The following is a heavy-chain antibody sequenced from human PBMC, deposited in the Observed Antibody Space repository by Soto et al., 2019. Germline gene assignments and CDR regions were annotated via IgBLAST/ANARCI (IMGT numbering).Heavy chain of an antibody. CDR1: GDSISSGGYS. Sequence: QLQLRESGSGLVKPSQTLSLTCAVSGDSISSGGYSWNWIRQPPGKGLEWIGYIYHSGGTDYNPSLKSRVTITVDSSNNQFSLKLSSVTAADTAVYYCARDSRSGYYLDYWGQGTLVTVSS. V-gene: IGHV4-30-2*01. CDR3: ARDSRSGYYLDY. J-gene: IGHJ4*02. CDR2: IYHSGGT. D-gene: IGHD3-22*01.